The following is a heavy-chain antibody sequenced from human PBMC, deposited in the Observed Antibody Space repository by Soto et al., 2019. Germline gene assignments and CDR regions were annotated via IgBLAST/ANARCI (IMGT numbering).Heavy chain of an antibody. CDR2: IWYDGSNK. D-gene: IGHD6-19*01. CDR1: GFTFSSYG. CDR3: ARDFVSEAVAGTGY. Sequence: QVQLVESGGGVVQPGRSLRLSCAASGFTFSSYGMDCVRQAPGKGLEWVAVIWYDGSNKYYADSVKGRFTISRDNSKNTLYLQMNSLRAEDTAVYYCARDFVSEAVAGTGYWGQGTLVTVSS. V-gene: IGHV3-33*01. J-gene: IGHJ4*02.